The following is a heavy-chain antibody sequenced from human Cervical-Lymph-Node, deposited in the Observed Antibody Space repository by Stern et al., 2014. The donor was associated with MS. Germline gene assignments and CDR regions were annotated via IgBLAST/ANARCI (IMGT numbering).Heavy chain of an antibody. Sequence: QVTLKESGPTLVKPRQTLTLTCTFSGFSLNTNAVGVGWIRQPPGKALEGLALIYRDDDKRSTPTQKSRLTISKDTPKNQVLLTTTNMDPVDTGTYYCARRQPTGNKDLFSLDSGGQGPLAPFSS. CDR1: GFSLNTNAVG. CDR2: IYRDDDK. J-gene: IGHJ4*02. D-gene: IGHD1/OR15-1a*01. V-gene: IGHV2-5*02. CDR3: ARRQPTGNKDLFSLDS.